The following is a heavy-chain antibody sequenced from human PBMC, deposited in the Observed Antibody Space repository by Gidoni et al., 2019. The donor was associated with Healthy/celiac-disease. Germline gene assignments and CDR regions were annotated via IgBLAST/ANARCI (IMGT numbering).Heavy chain of an antibody. Sequence: GLCWVSYISSSSSTIYYADSVKGRFTISRDNAKNSLFLQMNSLRAEDTAVYYCARDKSLRYFDWSPKAYYYYGMDVWGQGTTVTVSS. CDR2: ISSSSSTI. V-gene: IGHV3-48*04. D-gene: IGHD3-9*01. J-gene: IGHJ6*02. CDR3: ARDKSLRYFDWSPKAYYYYGMDV.